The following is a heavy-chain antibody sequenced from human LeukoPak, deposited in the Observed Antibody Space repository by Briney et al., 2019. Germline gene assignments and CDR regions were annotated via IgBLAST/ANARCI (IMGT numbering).Heavy chain of an antibody. D-gene: IGHD4-23*01. CDR1: SGSISSYY. V-gene: IGHV4-59*08. CDR2: IYDGGST. Sequence: PSETLSLTCTVSSGSISSYYWSWIRQPPGKGLEWIGYIYDGGSTNYNPSLKSRVTISLDTSKNQFSLKLSSVTATDTAVYYCARSVVTGLDWFDPWGQGTLVTVSS. J-gene: IGHJ5*02. CDR3: ARSVVTGLDWFDP.